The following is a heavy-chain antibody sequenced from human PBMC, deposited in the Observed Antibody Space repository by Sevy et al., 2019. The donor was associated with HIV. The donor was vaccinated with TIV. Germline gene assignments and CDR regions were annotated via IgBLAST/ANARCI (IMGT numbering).Heavy chain of an antibody. CDR1: GFTFSGYS. CDR2: ITSSSTYI. CDR3: ATGSSSTRFIDY. J-gene: IGHJ4*02. D-gene: IGHD6-13*01. V-gene: IGHV3-21*01. Sequence: GESLKISCAASGFTFSGYSMNWVRQAPGKGLEWVSSITSSSTYIHYADSVKGRFTISRDNAKNSLYLQMNSLRAEDTAVYFCATGSSSTRFIDYWGQGTLVTVSS.